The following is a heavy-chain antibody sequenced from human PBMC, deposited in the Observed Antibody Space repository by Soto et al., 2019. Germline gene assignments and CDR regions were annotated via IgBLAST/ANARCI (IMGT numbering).Heavy chain of an antibody. CDR2: IYVTGAV. CDR1: GAALNSGNYY. J-gene: IGHJ5*02. CDR3: ARLRIATNNYKWFDP. V-gene: IGHV4-31*03. Sequence: SETLCLTCSVSGAALNSGNYYWSWIRQVPGKGLEWIGHIYVTGAVDYNPSLRDRITISQDTSERQFSLNLRLVTAADTAVYYCARLRIATNNYKWFDPWGQGTLVTVSS. D-gene: IGHD2-21*01.